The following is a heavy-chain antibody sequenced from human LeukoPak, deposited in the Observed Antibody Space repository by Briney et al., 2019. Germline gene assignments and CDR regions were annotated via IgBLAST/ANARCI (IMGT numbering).Heavy chain of an antibody. Sequence: PGGSLRLSCAGSGFTFANYAMNWVRQAPGKGLEWVSGISRSGGSTDYADSVKGRFTISSDNSKNTLYLQMNSLRAEDTAVYYCAKRGAEVGATVAPGDYWGQGTLVTVSS. V-gene: IGHV3-23*01. CDR1: GFTFANYA. CDR3: AKRGAEVGATVAPGDY. J-gene: IGHJ4*02. D-gene: IGHD1-26*01. CDR2: ISRSGGST.